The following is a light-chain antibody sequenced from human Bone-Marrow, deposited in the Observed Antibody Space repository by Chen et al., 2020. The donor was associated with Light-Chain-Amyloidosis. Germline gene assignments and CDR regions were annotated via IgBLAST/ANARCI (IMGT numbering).Light chain of an antibody. CDR2: DDS. J-gene: IGLJ3*02. CDR1: NIGSTS. V-gene: IGLV3-21*02. CDR3: QVWDRSSDRPV. Sequence: SYVLTQPSSVSVAPGQTATIACGGNNIGSTSVHWYQQTPGQAPLLVVYDDSDRPSGIPERVSGSNSGNTATLTISRVVAGDEADYYCQVWDRSSDRPVFGGGTKLTVL.